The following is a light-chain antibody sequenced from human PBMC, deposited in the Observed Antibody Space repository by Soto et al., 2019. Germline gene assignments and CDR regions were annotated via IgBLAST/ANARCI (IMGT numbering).Light chain of an antibody. CDR3: SSYTTTTRL. CDR2: EVS. V-gene: IGLV2-14*01. CDR1: SSDIGSNNY. J-gene: IGLJ3*02. Sequence: QSVLTQPASVSGSPGQSITISCTGTSSDIGSNNYVSWFQQRPGKAPTLILYEVSNRPSGVSTHFSGSKSGNTASLTISGLLPEDEAEYYCSSYTTTTRLFGGGTQLTVL.